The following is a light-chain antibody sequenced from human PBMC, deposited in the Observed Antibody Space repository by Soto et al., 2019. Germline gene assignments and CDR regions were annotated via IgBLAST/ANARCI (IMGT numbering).Light chain of an antibody. CDR2: GAS. Sequence: EFVLTQSPGTLSLSPGERATLSCRASQSVSSTYLAWYQQKPGQAPRLLIFGASSRATGIPDRFSGSGSGTDFTLTISRLEPEEFAVYYCQQYGRSPRYTFGQGTKLEIK. J-gene: IGKJ2*01. V-gene: IGKV3-20*01. CDR1: QSVSSTY. CDR3: QQYGRSPRYT.